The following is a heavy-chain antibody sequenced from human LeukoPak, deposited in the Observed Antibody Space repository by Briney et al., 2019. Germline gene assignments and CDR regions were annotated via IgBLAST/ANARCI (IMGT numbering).Heavy chain of an antibody. CDR1: GDFITTTDHY. D-gene: IGHD3-16*01. V-gene: IGHV4-39*07. CDR2: IYYSGIT. J-gene: IGHJ5*02. CDR3: AIGGGLSWFDP. Sequence: SETLSLTCTVSGDFITTTDHYWGWIRQSPEKGLEWIGNIYYSGITDDNPSLKSRVTMSVDTSKNQFSLKLSSVTAADTAVYYCAIGGGLSWFDPWGQGTLVTVSS.